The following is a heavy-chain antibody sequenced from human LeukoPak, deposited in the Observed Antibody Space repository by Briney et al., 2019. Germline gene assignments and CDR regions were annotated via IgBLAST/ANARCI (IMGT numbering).Heavy chain of an antibody. Sequence: PSETLSLTCTVSDYSIRSGYYWGWIRQPPGKGLEWIGSVYHSGATYYNPSLKSRVTISVDTSKNQFSLKLSSVTAADTAVYYCASTHYYASMRGAFDIWGQGTMVTVSS. D-gene: IGHD3-10*01. CDR3: ASTHYYASMRGAFDI. J-gene: IGHJ3*02. V-gene: IGHV4-38-2*02. CDR2: VYHSGAT. CDR1: DYSIRSGYY.